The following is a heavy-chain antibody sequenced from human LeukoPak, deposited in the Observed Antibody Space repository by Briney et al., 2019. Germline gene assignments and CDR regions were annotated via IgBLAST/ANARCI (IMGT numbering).Heavy chain of an antibody. D-gene: IGHD1-1*01. V-gene: IGHV4-39*07. J-gene: IGHJ4*02. Sequence: PSETLSLTCTVSGGSISSSSYYWGWLRQPPGKGLEWIGSIYYGGSTYYNPSLKSRVTISVDTSKNQFSLKLSSVTAADTAVYYCARGIGPQYNDYWGQGTLVTVSS. CDR2: IYYGGST. CDR3: ARGIGPQYNDY. CDR1: GGSISSSSYY.